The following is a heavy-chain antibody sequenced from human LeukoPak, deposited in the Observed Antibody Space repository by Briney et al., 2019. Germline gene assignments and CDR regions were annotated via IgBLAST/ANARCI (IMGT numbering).Heavy chain of an antibody. CDR2: INHSGST. Sequence: PSETLSLTCTVSGGSISSSSYYWSWIRQPPGKGLEWIGEINHSGSTNYNPSLKSRVTISVDTSKNQFSLKLSSVTAADTAVYYCASRSRYNVVTATTWKINWFDPWGQGTLVTVSS. D-gene: IGHD2-21*02. CDR1: GGSISSSSYY. V-gene: IGHV4-39*07. J-gene: IGHJ5*02. CDR3: ASRSRYNVVTATTWKINWFDP.